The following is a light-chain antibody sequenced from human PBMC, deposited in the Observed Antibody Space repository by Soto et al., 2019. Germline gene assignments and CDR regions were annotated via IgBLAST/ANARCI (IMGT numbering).Light chain of an antibody. V-gene: IGKV3-20*01. CDR1: QSVSSSY. CDR2: GAS. Sequence: DIVLTQSPGTLSLSPGERATLSCRDSQSVSSSYLAWYQQKPCQAPRLLIYGASSRATGIPDRFSGSGSGTDFTLTISRLEPEDFAVYYCQQYGSSFGGGTKVDIK. CDR3: QQYGSS. J-gene: IGKJ4*01.